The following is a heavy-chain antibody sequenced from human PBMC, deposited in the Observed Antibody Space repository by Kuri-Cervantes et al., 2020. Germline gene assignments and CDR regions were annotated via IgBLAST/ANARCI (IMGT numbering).Heavy chain of an antibody. J-gene: IGHJ3*02. V-gene: IGHV3-20*04. D-gene: IGHD6-13*01. CDR3: ARPMAAAGLNAFGI. Sequence: GSLRLSCAASGFTFDDYGMSWVRQAPGKGLEWVSGINWNGGSTGYADSVRGRFTISRDNAKNTLYLQMNSLRAEDTAVYYCARPMAAAGLNAFGIWGQGTMVTVSS. CDR1: GFTFDDYG. CDR2: INWNGGST.